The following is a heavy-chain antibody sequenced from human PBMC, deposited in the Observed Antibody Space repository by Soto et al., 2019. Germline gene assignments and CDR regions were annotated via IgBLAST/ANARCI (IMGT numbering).Heavy chain of an antibody. V-gene: IGHV3-30-3*01. CDR1: GFTFSSYA. D-gene: IGHD3-10*01. J-gene: IGHJ5*02. CDR2: ISYDGSNK. CDR3: ASLGNTYYYGSGSFRNWVDP. Sequence: QVQLVESGGGVVQPGRSLRLSCAASGFTFSSYAMHWVRQAPGKGLEWVAVISYDGSNKYYADSVKGRFTISRDNSKNTLYLQMNSLRAEDTAVYYCASLGNTYYYGSGSFRNWVDPWGQGTLVTVSS.